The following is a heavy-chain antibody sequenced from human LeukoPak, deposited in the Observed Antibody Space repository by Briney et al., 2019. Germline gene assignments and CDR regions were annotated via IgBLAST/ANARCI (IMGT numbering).Heavy chain of an antibody. CDR3: ARGGLGPDY. J-gene: IGHJ4*02. CDR2: IYHSGST. CDR1: GYSISSGYY. Sequence: PSETLSLTCTVSGYSISSGYYWGWIRQPPGKGLEWIGSIYHSGSTYYKPSLKSRVTISVDTSKNQFSLKLSSVTAADTAVYYCARGGLGPDYWGQGTLITVSS. V-gene: IGHV4-38-2*02. D-gene: IGHD3/OR15-3a*01.